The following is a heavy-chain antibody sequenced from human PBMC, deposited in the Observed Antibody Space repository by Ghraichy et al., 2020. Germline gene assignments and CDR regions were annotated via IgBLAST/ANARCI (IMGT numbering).Heavy chain of an antibody. CDR3: ARQKPYYYDSSGYYYYYYMDV. V-gene: IGHV4-39*01. CDR2: IYYSGST. D-gene: IGHD3-22*01. J-gene: IGHJ6*03. Sequence: SETLSLTCTVSGGSISSSSYYWGWIRQPPGKGLEWIGSIYYSGSTYYNPSLKSRVTISVDTSKNQFSLKLSSVTAADTAVYYCARQKPYYYDSSGYYYYYYMDVWGKGTTVTVSS. CDR1: GGSISSSSYY.